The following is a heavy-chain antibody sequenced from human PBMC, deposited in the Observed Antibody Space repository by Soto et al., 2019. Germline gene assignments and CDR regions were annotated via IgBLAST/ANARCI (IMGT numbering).Heavy chain of an antibody. V-gene: IGHV3-23*01. J-gene: IGHJ6*02. CDR2: ISGSGGST. CDR1: GFTFSSYA. D-gene: IGHD5-18*01. Sequence: EVQLLESGGGLVQPGGSLRLSCAASGFTFSSYAMSWVRQAPGKGLEWVSAISGSGGSTYYADSVKGRFTISRDNSKNTLYLQMNSLRAEDTAVYYCARGGEQLWLERSSMDVWGQGTTVTVSS. CDR3: ARGGEQLWLERSSMDV.